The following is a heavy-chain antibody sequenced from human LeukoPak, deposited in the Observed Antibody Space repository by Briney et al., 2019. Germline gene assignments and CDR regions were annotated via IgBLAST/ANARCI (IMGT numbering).Heavy chain of an antibody. Sequence: ASVKVSCKASGYTFTSYGISWVRQAPGQGLEWMGWISAYNGNTNYAQKLQGRVTMTTDTSTSTAYMELRSLRSEDTAVYYCASIGYSSGWYFWNFDYWGQGTLVTISS. V-gene: IGHV1-18*01. D-gene: IGHD6-19*01. CDR2: ISAYNGNT. J-gene: IGHJ4*02. CDR3: ASIGYSSGWYFWNFDY. CDR1: GYTFTSYG.